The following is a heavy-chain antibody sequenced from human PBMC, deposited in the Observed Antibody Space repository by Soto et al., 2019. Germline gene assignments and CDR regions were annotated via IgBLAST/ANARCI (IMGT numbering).Heavy chain of an antibody. CDR2: IYHSGST. J-gene: IGHJ6*02. D-gene: IGHD3-10*01. CDR3: ARRPLSFGELEVHRKYYYYYGMDV. CDR1: GGSISSSNW. Sequence: QVQLQESGPGLVKPSGTLSLTCAVSGGSISSSNWWSWVRQPPGKGLEWIGEIYHSGSTNYNPSLKGRVTMSVDKSKNQFSLKLSSVTAADTAVYYCARRPLSFGELEVHRKYYYYYGMDVWGQGTTVTVSS. V-gene: IGHV4-4*02.